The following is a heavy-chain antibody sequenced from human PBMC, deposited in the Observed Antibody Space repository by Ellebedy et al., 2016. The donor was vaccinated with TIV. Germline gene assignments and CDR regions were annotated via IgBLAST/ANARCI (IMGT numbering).Heavy chain of an antibody. CDR2: VYGNDDK. CDR1: GFSLTREVV. Sequence: SGPTLVKPTQTLTLTCTFSGFSLTREVVVGWVRQPPGGALEWLTFVYGNDDKRYSPSLKSRLTITKDTSKNLVFLTMTNMDPVDTATYYCVHRTTVTSFDCWGRGTLVTVSS. V-gene: IGHV2-5*01. CDR3: VHRTTVTSFDC. D-gene: IGHD4-17*01. J-gene: IGHJ4*02.